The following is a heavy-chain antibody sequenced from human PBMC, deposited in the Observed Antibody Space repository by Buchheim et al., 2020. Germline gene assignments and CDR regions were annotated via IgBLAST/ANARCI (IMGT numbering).Heavy chain of an antibody. Sequence: QVQLVESGGGVVQPGRSLRLSCAASGFPFSSYGMHWVRQAPGKGLEWVAVIWYDGSNKYYADSVKGRFPISRDNSKNTLYLQMNSLRAEDTAVYYCARDLGGPFYYYGMDVWGQGTT. CDR2: IWYDGSNK. CDR3: ARDLGGPFYYYGMDV. CDR1: GFPFSSYG. D-gene: IGHD3-16*01. J-gene: IGHJ6*02. V-gene: IGHV3-33*01.